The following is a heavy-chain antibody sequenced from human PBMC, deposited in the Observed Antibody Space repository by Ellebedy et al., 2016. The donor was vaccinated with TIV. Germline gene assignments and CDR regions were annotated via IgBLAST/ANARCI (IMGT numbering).Heavy chain of an antibody. D-gene: IGHD4-17*01. CDR1: GGSFSGYY. V-gene: IGHV4-34*01. J-gene: IGHJ4*02. CDR2: INHSGST. CDR3: ASQGGGDYGGSSVY. Sequence: SETLSLTXAVYGGSFSGYYWSWIRQPPGKGLEWIGEINHSGSTNYNPSLKSRVTISVDTSKNQFSLKLSSVTAADTAVYYCASQGGGDYGGSSVYWGQGTLVTVSS.